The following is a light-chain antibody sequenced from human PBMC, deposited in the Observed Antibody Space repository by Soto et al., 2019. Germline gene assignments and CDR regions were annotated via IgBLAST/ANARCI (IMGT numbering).Light chain of an antibody. J-gene: IGLJ1*01. CDR3: TSYTSSSTLTV. V-gene: IGLV2-14*01. Sequence: HSVLTQPASVSGFPGQSITISCTGTSSDVGGYNYVSWYQQHPGKAPKVMIYDVSNRPSGVSNRFSGSKSGNTASLTISGLQAEDEADYYCTSYTSSSTLTVFGTGTKVTVL. CDR2: DVS. CDR1: SSDVGGYNY.